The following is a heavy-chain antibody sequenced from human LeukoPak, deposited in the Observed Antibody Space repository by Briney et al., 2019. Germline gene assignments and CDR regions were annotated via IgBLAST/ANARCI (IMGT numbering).Heavy chain of an antibody. D-gene: IGHD3-22*01. V-gene: IGHV4-34*01. J-gene: IGHJ4*02. Sequence: SETLSLTCAVYGGSFSGYYWSWIRQPPGKGLEWIGEINHSGSTNYNPSLKSRVTISVDTSKNQFSLKLSSVTAADTAVYYRAAGGDSSGYYLDYWGQGTLVTVSS. CDR3: AAGGDSSGYYLDY. CDR1: GGSFSGYY. CDR2: INHSGST.